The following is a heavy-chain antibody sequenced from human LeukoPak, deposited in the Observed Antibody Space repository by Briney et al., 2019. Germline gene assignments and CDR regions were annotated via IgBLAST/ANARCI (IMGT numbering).Heavy chain of an antibody. CDR2: FDPEDGET. D-gene: IGHD6-13*01. J-gene: IGHJ4*02. CDR3: ATEALAAAGTSDY. CDR1: GYTLSELS. Sequence: GASLKVSCKVSGYTLSELSMHWVRQAPGKGLEWMGGFDPEDGETIYAQKFQGRVTMTEDTSTDTAYMELSSLRSEDTAVYYCATEALAAAGTSDYWGQGTLVTVSS. V-gene: IGHV1-24*01.